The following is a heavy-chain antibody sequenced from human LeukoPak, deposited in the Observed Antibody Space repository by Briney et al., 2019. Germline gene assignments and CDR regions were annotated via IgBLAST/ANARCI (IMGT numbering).Heavy chain of an antibody. CDR3: AKDSETYDSSGYFDWDAFDI. CDR1: GFTFSSYG. D-gene: IGHD3-22*01. J-gene: IGHJ3*02. V-gene: IGHV3-30*18. CDR2: ISYDGSNK. Sequence: GGSLRLSCAASGFTFSSYGMHWVRQAPGKGLEWVAVISYDGSNKYYADSVKGRFTISRDNSKNTLYLQMNSLRAEDTAVYYCAKDSETYDSSGYFDWDAFDIWGQGTMVTVSS.